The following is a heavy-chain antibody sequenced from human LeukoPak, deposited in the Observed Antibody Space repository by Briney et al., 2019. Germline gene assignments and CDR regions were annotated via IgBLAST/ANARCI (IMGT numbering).Heavy chain of an antibody. CDR1: GYTFTSYG. CDR2: ISAYNGNT. CDR3: AREISSIAAAGTSYYYYGMDV. Sequence: ASVKVSCKASGYTFTSYGISWVRQAPGQGLEWMGWISAYNGNTNYAQKLQGRVTMTTDTSTSTAYMELRSLRSDDTAVYYCAREISSIAAAGTSYYYYGMDVWGQGTTVTVSS. J-gene: IGHJ6*02. D-gene: IGHD6-13*01. V-gene: IGHV1-18*01.